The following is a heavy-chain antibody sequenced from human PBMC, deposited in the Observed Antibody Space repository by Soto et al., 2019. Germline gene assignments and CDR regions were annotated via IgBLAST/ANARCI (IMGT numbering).Heavy chain of an antibody. CDR1: GFTFSDYY. Sequence: EVQLMESGGGLVQPGGSLRLSCAASGFTFSDYYMDWVRQAPGKGLEWVARSRNRTRSYSTDYAASVKGRFTISRDDSKRSVYLQMNSLKTEDTAVYYCARGLPDFDYWGQGILVTVSS. D-gene: IGHD5-18*01. V-gene: IGHV3-72*01. CDR3: ARGLPDFDY. CDR2: SRNRTRSYST. J-gene: IGHJ4*02.